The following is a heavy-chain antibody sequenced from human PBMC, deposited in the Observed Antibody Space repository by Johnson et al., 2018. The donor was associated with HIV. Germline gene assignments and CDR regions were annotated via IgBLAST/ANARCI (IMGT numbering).Heavy chain of an antibody. Sequence: EVQLVESGGGLVRPGGSLRLSCVASGFSFIDYAMIWVRQAPGKGLAWVSFISGGEDDTYYTDSVRGRFTISRDNSQDSLYLQMNSLRAEDTAVYYCARDRPYYYGSGDAFDIWGQGTMVTVSS. CDR1: GFSFIDYA. CDR2: ISGGEDDT. J-gene: IGHJ3*02. V-gene: IGHV3-23*04. CDR3: ARDRPYYYGSGDAFDI. D-gene: IGHD3-10*01.